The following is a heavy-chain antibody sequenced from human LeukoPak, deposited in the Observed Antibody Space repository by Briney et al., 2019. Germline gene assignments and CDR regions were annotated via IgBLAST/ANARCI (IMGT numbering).Heavy chain of an antibody. CDR2: ISAYNGNT. D-gene: IGHD2-8*02. J-gene: IGHJ6*03. V-gene: IGHV1-18*01. Sequence: GASVKVSCKASGYTFTSYGISWVRQAPGQGLEWMGWISAYNGNTNYAQKLQGRVTMTTDTSTSTAYMELRSLRSDDTAVYYCARDSGGDYYYYMDVWGKGTTVTISS. CDR3: ARDSGGDYYYYMDV. CDR1: GYTFTSYG.